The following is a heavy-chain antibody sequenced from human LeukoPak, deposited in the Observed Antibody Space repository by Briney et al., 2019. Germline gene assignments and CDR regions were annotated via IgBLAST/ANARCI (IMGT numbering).Heavy chain of an antibody. CDR2: IRYDGSNK. CDR1: GFTFSSYG. CDR3: AKDLLAGYDILTGYYEDFDY. J-gene: IGHJ4*02. Sequence: GGSLRLSCAASGFTFSSYGMHWVRQAPGKGLEWVAFIRYDGSNKYYADSVKGRFTISRDNSKNTLYLQMNSQRAEDTAVYYCAKDLLAGYDILTGYYEDFDYWGQGTLVTVSS. V-gene: IGHV3-30*02. D-gene: IGHD3-9*01.